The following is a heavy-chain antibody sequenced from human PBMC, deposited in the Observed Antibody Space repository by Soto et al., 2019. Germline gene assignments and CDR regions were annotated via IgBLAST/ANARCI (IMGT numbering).Heavy chain of an antibody. D-gene: IGHD3-16*01. J-gene: IGHJ5*02. CDR3: ARMATFGSLNWFDP. CDR1: GYTFTSYG. V-gene: IGHV1-8*02. CDR2: MNPGSGDT. Sequence: ASVKGYCKAAGYTFTSYGISWVRQAIGQGLEWMGWMNPGSGDTGYAQKFQGRVTMTRDISIATAYMELSSLRSDDTAIYYCARMATFGSLNWFDPWGQGTLVTVSS.